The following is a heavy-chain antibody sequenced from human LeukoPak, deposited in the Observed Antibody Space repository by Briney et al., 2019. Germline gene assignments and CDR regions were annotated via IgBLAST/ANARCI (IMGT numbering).Heavy chain of an antibody. J-gene: IGHJ6*02. CDR3: AKDERYLVPNYYYYGMDV. CDR1: GFTFYSYA. D-gene: IGHD1-1*01. V-gene: IGHV3-30-3*01. Sequence: PGGSLRLSCAVSGFTFYSYAMHWVRQAPGKGLEWVAVISYDGSNKKYADSVKGRFTISRDNSKNTLYLQMNSLRAEDTAVYYCAKDERYLVPNYYYYGMDVWGQGTTVTVSS. CDR2: ISYDGSNK.